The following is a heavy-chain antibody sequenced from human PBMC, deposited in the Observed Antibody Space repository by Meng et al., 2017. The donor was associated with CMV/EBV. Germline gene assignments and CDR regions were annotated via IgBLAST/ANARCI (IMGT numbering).Heavy chain of an antibody. D-gene: IGHD3-22*01. CDR3: AKAFTRPTYYYDSSGHPDAFDI. CDR1: GFTFSGYA. CDR2: ISGSGGST. J-gene: IGHJ3*02. V-gene: IGHV3-23*01. Sequence: GESLKISCAASGFTFSGYAMSWVRQAPGKGLEWVSAISGSGGSTYYADSVKGRFTISRDNSKNTLYLQMNSLRAEDTAVYYCAKAFTRPTYYYDSSGHPDAFDIWGQGTMVTVSS.